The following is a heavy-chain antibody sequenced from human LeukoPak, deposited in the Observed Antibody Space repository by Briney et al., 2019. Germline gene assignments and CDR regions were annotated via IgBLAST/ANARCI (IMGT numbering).Heavy chain of an antibody. CDR2: IYYSGST. CDR3: ARASLDNWNLPYWYFDL. CDR1: GGSISSYY. V-gene: IGHV4-59*01. Sequence: SETLSLTCTVSGGSISSYYWSWIRQPPGKGLEWIGYIYYSGSTNYNPSLKSRVTISVDTSKNQFSLKLSSVTAADTAVYYCARASLDNWNLPYWYFDLWGRGTLVTVSS. D-gene: IGHD1-20*01. J-gene: IGHJ2*01.